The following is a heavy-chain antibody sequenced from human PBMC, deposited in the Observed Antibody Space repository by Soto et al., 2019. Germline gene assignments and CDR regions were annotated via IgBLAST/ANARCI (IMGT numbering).Heavy chain of an antibody. CDR3: AAVGGTMVRGPPNL. CDR1: GFTFTSSA. Sequence: QMQLVQSGPEVKKPGTSVKVSCKASGFTFTSSAVQWVRQARGQRLEWIGWIVVGSGNTNYAQKFQERVTITRDMSKSTAYMELSGLRSEDKAVYYCAAVGGTMVRGPPNLWGQGTMVTVSS. CDR2: IVVGSGNT. J-gene: IGHJ3*01. D-gene: IGHD3-10*01. V-gene: IGHV1-58*01.